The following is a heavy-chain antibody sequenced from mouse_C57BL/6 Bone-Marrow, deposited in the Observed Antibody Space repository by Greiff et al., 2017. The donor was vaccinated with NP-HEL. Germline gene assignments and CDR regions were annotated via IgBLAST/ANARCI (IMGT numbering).Heavy chain of an antibody. Sequence: VQLQQPGAELVMPGASVKLSCKASGYTFTSYWMHWVKQRPGQGLEWIGEIDPSDSYPNYNQKFKGKSTLTVDKSSSTAYMQLSSLTSEDSAVYYCARSLGYYFDYWGQGTTLTVSS. CDR1: GYTFTSYW. V-gene: IGHV1-69*01. CDR3: ARSLGYYFDY. CDR2: IDPSDSYP. D-gene: IGHD4-1*01. J-gene: IGHJ2*01.